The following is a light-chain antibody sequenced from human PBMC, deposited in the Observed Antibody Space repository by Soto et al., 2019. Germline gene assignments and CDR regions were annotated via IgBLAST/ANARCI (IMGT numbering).Light chain of an antibody. J-gene: IGKJ1*01. CDR1: QSISRR. CDR3: QQYNSYPWT. V-gene: IGKV1-5*01. CDR2: DAS. Sequence: DIQMIHSPSALSASVGDRVTITRRASQSISRRLARYQQKPGKAPKLLIYDASSLESGVPAGFSGSGSGTQFTLTISSLQPDDFATYYCQQYNSYPWTFGQGTKV.